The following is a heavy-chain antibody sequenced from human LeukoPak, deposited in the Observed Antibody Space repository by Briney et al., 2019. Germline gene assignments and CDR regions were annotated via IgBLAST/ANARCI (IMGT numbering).Heavy chain of an antibody. Sequence: GGSLRLSCAASGFTFSSYAMSWVRQAPGKGLEWVANIKQDGSEKYYVDSVKGRFTISRDNAKNSLYLQMNSLRAEDTAVYYCARDRIPGIAAAGPISFFGYWGQGTLVTVSS. CDR3: ARDRIPGIAAAGPISFFGY. J-gene: IGHJ4*02. CDR1: GFTFSSYA. V-gene: IGHV3-7*01. CDR2: IKQDGSEK. D-gene: IGHD6-13*01.